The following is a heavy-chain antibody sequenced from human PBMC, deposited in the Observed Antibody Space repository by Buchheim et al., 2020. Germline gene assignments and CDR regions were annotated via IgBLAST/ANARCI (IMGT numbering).Heavy chain of an antibody. CDR2: ISYDGSNK. V-gene: IGHV3-30*04. J-gene: IGHJ6*02. Sequence: QVQLVESGGGVVQPGRSLRPSCAASGFTFSSYAMHWVRQAPGKGLEWVAVISYDGSNKYYADSVKGRFTISRDNSKNTLYLQMNSLRAEDTAVYYCARAETAAAGVYYYYGMDVWGQGTT. CDR3: ARAETAAAGVYYYYGMDV. D-gene: IGHD6-13*01. CDR1: GFTFSSYA.